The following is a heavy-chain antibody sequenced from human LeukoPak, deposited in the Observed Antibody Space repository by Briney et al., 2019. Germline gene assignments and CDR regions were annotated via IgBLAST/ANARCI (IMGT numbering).Heavy chain of an antibody. CDR2: IHYSGNT. D-gene: IGHD4-17*01. V-gene: IGHV4-39*01. Sequence: SETLSLTCTVSGGSISGSNYYWGWIRQPLGKGLEWIGSIHYSGNTYYIPSLKSRVTISVDTSKNQFSLKLTSVTAADTAVYYCAKSLPTTVITLDSWGQGILVTVSS. CDR1: GGSISGSNYY. CDR3: AKSLPTTVITLDS. J-gene: IGHJ4*02.